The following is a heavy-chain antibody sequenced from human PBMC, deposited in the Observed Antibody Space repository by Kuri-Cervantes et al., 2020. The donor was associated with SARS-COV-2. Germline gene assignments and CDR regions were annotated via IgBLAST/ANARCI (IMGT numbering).Heavy chain of an antibody. V-gene: IGHV3-23*01. J-gene: IGHJ4*02. CDR1: GFTFSSYA. CDR2: ISGSGGST. Sequence: GESLKISCAASGFTFSSYAMSWVRQAPGKGLEWVSAISGSGGSTHYADSVKGRFTISRDNSKNTLYLQMNSLRAEDTAVYYCARDLAGGYGSGSEFDYWGQGTLVTVSS. D-gene: IGHD3-10*01. CDR3: ARDLAGGYGSGSEFDY.